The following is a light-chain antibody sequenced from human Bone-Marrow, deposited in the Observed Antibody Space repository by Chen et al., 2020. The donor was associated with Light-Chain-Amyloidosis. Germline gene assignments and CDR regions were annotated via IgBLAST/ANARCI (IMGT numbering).Light chain of an antibody. Sequence: SYELTQPPSVSVSPGQTAWITCSGDDLPTKYAYWYQQKPAQATVLVIHRDTERPSGISERFSGSSSGTTATLTISGVQAEDEADYHCQSADSSGTYEVIFGGGTKLTVL. J-gene: IGLJ2*01. CDR1: DLPTKY. V-gene: IGLV3-25*03. CDR2: RDT. CDR3: QSADSSGTYEVI.